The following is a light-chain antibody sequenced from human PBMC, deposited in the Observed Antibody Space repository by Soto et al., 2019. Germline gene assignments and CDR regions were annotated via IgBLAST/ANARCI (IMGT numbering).Light chain of an antibody. Sequence: DIQLTQSPSFLSASLGDRVTITCRASQGLSSYLAWYQQKPGKAPKLLIYAASTLQSGVPSRFSGSGSGTEFTLTISSLQTEEFATYYCQQRKSYPLTFGGGTNVEIK. CDR3: QQRKSYPLT. V-gene: IGKV1-9*01. CDR1: QGLSSY. CDR2: AAS. J-gene: IGKJ4*01.